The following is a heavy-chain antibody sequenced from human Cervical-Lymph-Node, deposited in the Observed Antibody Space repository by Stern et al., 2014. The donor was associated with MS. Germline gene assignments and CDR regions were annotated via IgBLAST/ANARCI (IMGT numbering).Heavy chain of an antibody. CDR2: ISDTSEYI. Sequence: EVQLLESGGGLVRPGGSLRLSCAASGFNFRFFVMSWVRQAPGKGLEWVAHISDTSEYIYYADSVKGRFTISRDNADSSLYLHMNSLRADDTGVYYCARTLVPDYNSDFWGQGILVTVAS. J-gene: IGHJ4*02. CDR1: GFNFRFFV. D-gene: IGHD3-10*01. CDR3: ARTLVPDYNSDF. V-gene: IGHV3-21*01.